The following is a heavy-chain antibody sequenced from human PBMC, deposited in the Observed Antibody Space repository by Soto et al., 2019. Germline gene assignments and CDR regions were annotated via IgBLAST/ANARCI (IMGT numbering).Heavy chain of an antibody. CDR1: GYTFANYD. CDR3: ARRAQIGRQLWLPFDL. V-gene: IGHV1-8*01. D-gene: IGHD5-12*01. Sequence: ASVKVSCKGSGYTFANYDINWVRQAPGQGLEWLGWVNPQSGNKDYAQKFQGRVTMTGDFFIDTAYMELSSLMSEDTAVYYCARRAQIGRQLWLPFDLWGQGTPVTVS. CDR2: VNPQSGNK. J-gene: IGHJ5*02.